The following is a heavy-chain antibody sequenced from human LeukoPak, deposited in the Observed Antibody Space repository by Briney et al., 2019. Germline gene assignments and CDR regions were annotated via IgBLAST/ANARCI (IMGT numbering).Heavy chain of an antibody. D-gene: IGHD1-26*01. J-gene: IGHJ4*02. V-gene: IGHV3-33*03. CDR2: VWSGGNNK. CDR3: AKDGQVGAIGYFDY. CDR1: GFIFSTYG. Sequence: GRSLRLSCAASGFIFSTYGMHWVRQAPGKGLEGVAAVWSGGNNKYYSDSVKGRFTISRDNSKNTLYLQMNSLRAEDAAVYYCAKDGQVGAIGYFDYRGQGTRATVSS.